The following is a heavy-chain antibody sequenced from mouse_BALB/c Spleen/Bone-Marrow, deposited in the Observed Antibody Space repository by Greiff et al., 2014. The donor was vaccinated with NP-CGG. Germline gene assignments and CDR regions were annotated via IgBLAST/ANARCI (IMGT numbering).Heavy chain of an antibody. CDR3: ARGNWEAIDD. D-gene: IGHD4-1*01. CDR2: INPRIGYT. CDR1: GYTFTSYW. J-gene: IGHJ4*01. Sequence: VQLQQSGAELAKPGASVKMSCKASGYTFTSYWMHRVKQRPGQGLEWIGYINPRIGYTEYNQKFKDKATLTADKSSSTAYMQLGSLTSVDSAVYYCARGNWEAIDDWGQGPPHTVSS. V-gene: IGHV1-7*01.